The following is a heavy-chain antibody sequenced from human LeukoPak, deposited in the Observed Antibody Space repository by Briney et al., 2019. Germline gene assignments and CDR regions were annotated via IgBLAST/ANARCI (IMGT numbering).Heavy chain of an antibody. Sequence: PSETLSLTCTVSGGSINSYYWSWIRQPPGKGLEGIGYIYYSGCTNYNPSLKSRVTMSVETSKNPVSLQLNCVTAADTAVYYCAGRGPTYYYASGSYYPDYWGQGTLVTVSS. J-gene: IGHJ4*02. D-gene: IGHD3-10*01. CDR1: GGSINSYY. V-gene: IGHV4-59*08. CDR3: AGRGPTYYYASGSYYPDY. CDR2: IYYSGCT.